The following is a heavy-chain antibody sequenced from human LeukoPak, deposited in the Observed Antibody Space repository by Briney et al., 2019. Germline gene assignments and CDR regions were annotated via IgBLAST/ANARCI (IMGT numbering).Heavy chain of an antibody. CDR3: ARHRAFRSGSYDAFDI. D-gene: IGHD3-10*01. Sequence: GESLKTSCKGSGYSFTSYWIGWVRQMPGKGLEWMGIIYPGYSDTRYSPSFQGQVTISADKSISTAYLQWSSLKASDTAMYFCARHRAFRSGSYDAFDIWGQGTMVTVSS. CDR1: GYSFTSYW. V-gene: IGHV5-51*01. J-gene: IGHJ3*02. CDR2: IYPGYSDT.